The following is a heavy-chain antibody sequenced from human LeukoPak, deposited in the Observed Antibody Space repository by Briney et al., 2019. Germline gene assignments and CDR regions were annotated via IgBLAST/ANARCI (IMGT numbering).Heavy chain of an antibody. CDR1: GGSISSSNW. CDR2: IYHSGST. J-gene: IGHJ5*02. CDR3: ASLTTDILTGYHWFDP. Sequence: NPSGTLSLTCAVSGGSISSSNWWSWVRQPPGKGLEWIGEIYHSGSTNYNPSLKSRVTISVDKSKNQFSLKLSPVTAADTAVYYCASLTTDILTGYHWFDPWGQGTLVTVSS. V-gene: IGHV4-4*02. D-gene: IGHD3-9*01.